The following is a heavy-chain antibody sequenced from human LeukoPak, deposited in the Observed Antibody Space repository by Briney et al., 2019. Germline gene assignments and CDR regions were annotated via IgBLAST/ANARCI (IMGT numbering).Heavy chain of an antibody. J-gene: IGHJ5*02. D-gene: IGHD3-10*01. V-gene: IGHV4-59*01. CDR3: ARGRGDARGTSFDP. CDR2: IYYTGST. Sequence: PSETLSLTCIVSGGSISTYYWSWIRQPPGKGLEWIGYIYYTGSTTYNPSLKSRVPISVDTSKNKFSLDLNSVSAADTAVYYCARGRGDARGTSFDPWGQGTLVTVSS. CDR1: GGSISTYY.